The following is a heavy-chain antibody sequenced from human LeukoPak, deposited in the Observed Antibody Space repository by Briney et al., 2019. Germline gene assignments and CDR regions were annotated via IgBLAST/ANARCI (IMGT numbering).Heavy chain of an antibody. Sequence: PSETLSLTCTVSGASITNYYWNWIRQPPGKGLEWIGYFYYSGSDNYNPSLKSRITISVDTSKNQFSLKLSSVTAADTAVYYYVRGYCSGATCYHFDYWGQGTLVTVSS. J-gene: IGHJ4*02. CDR3: VRGYCSGATCYHFDY. V-gene: IGHV4-59*01. CDR1: GASITNYY. D-gene: IGHD2-15*01. CDR2: FYYSGSD.